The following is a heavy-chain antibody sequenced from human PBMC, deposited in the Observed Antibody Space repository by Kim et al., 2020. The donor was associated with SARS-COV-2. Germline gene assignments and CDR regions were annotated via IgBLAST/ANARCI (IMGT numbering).Heavy chain of an antibody. CDR3: ATSSGYYRNHDAFDI. D-gene: IGHD3-22*01. CDR1: GGSISSYY. V-gene: IGHV4-59*13. Sequence: SETLSLTCTVSGGSISSYYWSWIRQPPGKGLEWIGYIYYSGSTNYNPSLKSRVTISVDTSKNQFSLKLSSVTAADTAVYYCATSSGYYRNHDAFDIWGQGTMVTVSS. J-gene: IGHJ3*02. CDR2: IYYSGST.